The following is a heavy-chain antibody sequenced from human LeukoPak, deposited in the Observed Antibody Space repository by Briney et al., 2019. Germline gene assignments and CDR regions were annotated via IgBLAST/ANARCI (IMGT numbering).Heavy chain of an antibody. V-gene: IGHV1-69*13. CDR2: IIPIFGTA. D-gene: IGHD3-16*02. Sequence: SVRVSCKASGGTFSSYAISWVRQAPGQGLEWMGGIIPIFGTANYAQKFQGRVTITADESTSIAYMELSSLRSEDTAVYYCARDVGLRLGELSLYYFDYWGQGTLVTVSS. CDR3: ARDVGLRLGELSLYYFDY. J-gene: IGHJ4*02. CDR1: GGTFSSYA.